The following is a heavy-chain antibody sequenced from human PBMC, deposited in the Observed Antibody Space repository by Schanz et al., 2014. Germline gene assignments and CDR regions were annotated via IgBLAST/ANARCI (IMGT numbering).Heavy chain of an antibody. CDR1: GYSFTKYG. Sequence: QVQLVQSGSEVKKPGDSVKVSCETSGYSFTKYGINWVRQAPGQGLEWMGWISPYNGHTEYGKKFQGRFTMTTDTSTTAAYLELRSLTSDDTAVCYCTRGLQYDVESSFRSYDAFDFWGQGTKVTVSP. CDR2: ISPYNGHT. V-gene: IGHV1-18*01. J-gene: IGHJ3*01. CDR3: TRGLQYDVESSFRSYDAFDF. D-gene: IGHD3-16*02.